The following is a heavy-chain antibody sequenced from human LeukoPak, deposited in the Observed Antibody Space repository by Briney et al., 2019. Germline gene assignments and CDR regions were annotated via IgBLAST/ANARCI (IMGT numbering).Heavy chain of an antibody. V-gene: IGHV3-43*01. Sequence: GGSLRLSCAASGFTFDDYTMHWVRQAPGKGLDLASLISCDGGSTYYADSVKGRFTISRDNSKNSLSLQMNRLRTEDTALYYCVKDISPYVVADAFDIWGQGTMVTASS. CDR3: VKDISPYVVADAFDI. CDR1: GFTFDDYT. D-gene: IGHD2-15*01. CDR2: ISCDGGST. J-gene: IGHJ3*02.